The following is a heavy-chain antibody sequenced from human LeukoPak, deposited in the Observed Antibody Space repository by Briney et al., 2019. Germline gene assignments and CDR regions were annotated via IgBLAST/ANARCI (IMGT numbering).Heavy chain of an antibody. CDR2: ISSSSSYI. J-gene: IGHJ4*02. Sequence: GGSLRLSCAASGFTFSSYSMNWVRQAPGKGLEWVSSISSSSSYIYYADSVKGRFTISRDNAKNSLYLQMNSLRAEDTALYYCAKDIGHDYTNFDYWGQGTLVTVSS. V-gene: IGHV3-21*04. D-gene: IGHD4-11*01. CDR3: AKDIGHDYTNFDY. CDR1: GFTFSSYS.